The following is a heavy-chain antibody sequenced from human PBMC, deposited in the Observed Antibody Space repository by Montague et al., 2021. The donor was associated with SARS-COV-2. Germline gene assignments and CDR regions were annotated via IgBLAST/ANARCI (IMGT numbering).Heavy chain of an antibody. V-gene: IGHV4-59*02. D-gene: IGHD1-26*01. Sequence: SETLSLTCTVSGDSVSHDFWTWIRQPPGKGLEWIGYVYYSRSSSXNPSLRRRVSIAVDTSKNQFSLRLSTVTAADTAIYYCVRDPAPSGSGTFYDYWGQGTLVAVPS. J-gene: IGHJ4*02. CDR3: VRDPAPSGSGTFYDY. CDR1: GDSVSHDF. CDR2: VYYSRSS.